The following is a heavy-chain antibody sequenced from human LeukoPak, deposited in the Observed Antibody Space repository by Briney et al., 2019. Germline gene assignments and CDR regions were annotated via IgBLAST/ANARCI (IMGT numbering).Heavy chain of an antibody. V-gene: IGHV4-4*07. Sequence: SETLSLTCTVSGASISAFHWTWFRQPAGKGLEWIGLIYSSGSTLFNPSLKSRVAMSVDLTKNQLSLKLTSVTAADTAMYYCAREDGDYWGRGTLVTVSS. CDR1: GASISAFH. CDR2: IYSSGST. CDR3: AREDGDY. J-gene: IGHJ4*02.